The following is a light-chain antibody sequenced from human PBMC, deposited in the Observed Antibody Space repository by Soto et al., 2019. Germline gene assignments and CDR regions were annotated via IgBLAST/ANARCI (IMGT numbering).Light chain of an antibody. Sequence: EIVLTQSPGTLSLSPGERATLSCRASQSVDSSYLAWYQQKPGQAPRLLIYGASSRAAGIPDRFSGSASGTDFTLTISRLEPEDFAVYYCQQYDTSLITFGQGTRLEI. CDR2: GAS. CDR1: QSVDSSY. CDR3: QQYDTSLIT. V-gene: IGKV3-20*01. J-gene: IGKJ5*01.